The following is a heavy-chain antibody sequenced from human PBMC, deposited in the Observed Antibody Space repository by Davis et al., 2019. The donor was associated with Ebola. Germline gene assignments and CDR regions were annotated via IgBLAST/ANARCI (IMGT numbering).Heavy chain of an antibody. Sequence: ASVTVSCKASGYTFTNYYMHWVRQAPGQGLEWMGMINPNDGRTIYAQKFQGRVTVTRDTSTTTVYMDLSSLRSEDMALYYCTTPGGQDSGYDVFDIWSQGTMVTVSS. CDR2: INPNDGRT. CDR1: GYTFTNYY. CDR3: TTPGGQDSGYDVFDI. D-gene: IGHD5-12*01. J-gene: IGHJ3*02. V-gene: IGHV1-46*03.